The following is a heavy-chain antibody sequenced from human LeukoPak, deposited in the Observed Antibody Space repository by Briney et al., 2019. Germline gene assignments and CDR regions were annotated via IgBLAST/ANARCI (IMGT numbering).Heavy chain of an antibody. J-gene: IGHJ4*02. CDR2: INHNSGGT. V-gene: IGHV1-2*02. CDR3: ARDRFREYYYDSSGYYYLDH. Sequence: ASVKVSCKASGYTFTGYYMHWVRQAPGQGLERMGGINHNSGGTNYAQKFEGRVTMTRDTSISTAYMELSRLRSDDTAVYYCARDRFREYYYDSSGYYYLDHWGQGTLVTVSS. CDR1: GYTFTGYY. D-gene: IGHD3-22*01.